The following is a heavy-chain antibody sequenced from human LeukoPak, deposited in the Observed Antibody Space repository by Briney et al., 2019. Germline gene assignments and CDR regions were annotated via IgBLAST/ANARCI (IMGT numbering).Heavy chain of an antibody. CDR3: ASYPRYSSSPPFDY. J-gene: IGHJ4*02. CDR1: GYTFTGYY. CDR2: INPNTGGT. V-gene: IGHV1-2*02. Sequence: ASVKVSCKASGYTFTGYYMHWVRQAPGQGFEWMGWINPNTGGTNYAQKFQARVTMTRDTTISTAYMELSRLTSDDTAVYYCASYPRYSSSPPFDYWGQGTLVTVSS. D-gene: IGHD6-6*01.